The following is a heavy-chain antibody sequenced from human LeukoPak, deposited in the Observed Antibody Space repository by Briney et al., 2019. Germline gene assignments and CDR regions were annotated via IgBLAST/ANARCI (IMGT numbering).Heavy chain of an antibody. CDR3: ARRGVGDGYNAFDI. CDR2: IGTAGDT. Sequence: GGSLRLSCAASGFTFSSYDMHWVRQATGKGLEWVSAIGTAGDTYYPGSVKGRFTISRENAKNSLYLQMNSLRAGDTAVYYCARRGVGDGYNAFDIWGQGTMVTVSS. V-gene: IGHV3-13*01. J-gene: IGHJ3*02. CDR1: GFTFSSYD. D-gene: IGHD5-24*01.